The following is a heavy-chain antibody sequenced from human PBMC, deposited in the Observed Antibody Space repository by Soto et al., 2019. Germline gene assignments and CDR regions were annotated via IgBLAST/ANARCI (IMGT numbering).Heavy chain of an antibody. Sequence: EVQLVESGGGLVQPGMSLRLSCAASGFTFDDYAMHWVRQAPGKGLEWVSGISWNSGSIGYADSVKGRFTISRDNAKNSLYLQMNSLRAEDTALYYCAKADSLNYFDYWGQGTLVTVSS. J-gene: IGHJ4*02. V-gene: IGHV3-9*01. CDR2: ISWNSGSI. CDR1: GFTFDDYA. CDR3: AKADSLNYFDY.